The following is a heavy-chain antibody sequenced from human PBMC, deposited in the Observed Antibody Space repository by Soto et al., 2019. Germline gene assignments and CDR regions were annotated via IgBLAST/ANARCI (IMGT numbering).Heavy chain of an antibody. CDR3: ARDRQDCTNGVCYTIGGIDFDY. CDR1: GFTFSDYY. V-gene: IGHV3-11*01. CDR2: ISSSGSTI. Sequence: QVQLVESGGGLVKPGGSLRLSCAASGFTFSDYYMSWIRQAPGKGLEWVSYISSSGSTIYYADSVKGRFTISRDNAKNSLYLQMNSLRAEDTAVYYCARDRQDCTNGVCYTIGGIDFDYWGQGTLVTVSS. J-gene: IGHJ4*02. D-gene: IGHD2-8*01.